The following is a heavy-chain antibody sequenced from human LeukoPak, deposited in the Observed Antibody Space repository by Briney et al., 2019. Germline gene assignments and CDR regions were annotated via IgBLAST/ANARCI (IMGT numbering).Heavy chain of an antibody. CDR3: ARDARVYTNGVCYGMDV. D-gene: IGHD2-8*01. J-gene: IGHJ6*02. CDR2: IYYSGST. Sequence: SETLSLTCTVSGGSVSSGSYYWSWIRQPPGKGLEWIGYIYYSGSTNYNPSLKSRVTISVDTSKNQFSLKLSSVTAADTAVYYCARDARVYTNGVCYGMDVWGQGTTVTVSS. CDR1: GGSVSSGSYY. V-gene: IGHV4-61*01.